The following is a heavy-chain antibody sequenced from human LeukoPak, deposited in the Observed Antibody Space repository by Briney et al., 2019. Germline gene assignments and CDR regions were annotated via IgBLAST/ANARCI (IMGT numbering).Heavy chain of an antibody. V-gene: IGHV3-30*02. CDR3: AKDGNWNDGSYYFDY. CDR2: IRYDGSNK. Sequence: GGSLRLSCAASGFTVSSNYMSWVRQAPGKGLEWVAFIRYDGSNKYYADSVKGRFTISRDNSKNTLYLQMNSLRAEDTAVYYCAKDGNWNDGSYYFDYWGQGTLVTVSS. J-gene: IGHJ4*02. CDR1: GFTVSSNY. D-gene: IGHD1-1*01.